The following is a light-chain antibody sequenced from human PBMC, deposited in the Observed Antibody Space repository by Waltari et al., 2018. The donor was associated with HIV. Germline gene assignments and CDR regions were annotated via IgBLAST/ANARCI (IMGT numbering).Light chain of an antibody. CDR2: DVT. Sequence: QSALTQPRSVSGSPGQSVTISCTGPSSAVGGYISVSWYQQHPAKAHKLMIYDVTKRPSGVPDRFSGSEYGNTASLTISGLQAEDEADYYCCSYAGSYTWVFGGGTKLTVL. J-gene: IGLJ3*02. CDR3: CSYAGSYTWV. CDR1: SSAVGGYIS. V-gene: IGLV2-11*01.